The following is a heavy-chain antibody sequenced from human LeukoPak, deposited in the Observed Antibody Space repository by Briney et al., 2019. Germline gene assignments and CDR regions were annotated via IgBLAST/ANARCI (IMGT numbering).Heavy chain of an antibody. D-gene: IGHD3-22*01. CDR2: ISYDGSNK. CDR1: GFTFSSYG. Sequence: GGSLRLSCAASGFTFSSYGMHWVRQAPGKGLEWVAVISYDGSNKYYADSVKGRFTISRDNSKNTLYLQMNSLRAEDTAVYYCARDPSDYYDSSGYYYCFDYWGQGTLVTVSS. CDR3: ARDPSDYYDSSGYYYCFDY. V-gene: IGHV3-30*03. J-gene: IGHJ4*02.